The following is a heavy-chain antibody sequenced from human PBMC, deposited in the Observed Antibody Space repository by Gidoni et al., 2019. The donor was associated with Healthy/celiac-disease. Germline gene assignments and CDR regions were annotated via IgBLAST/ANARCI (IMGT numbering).Heavy chain of an antibody. CDR3: ARDGRRFLEWLFGSIFDY. V-gene: IGHV3-30-3*01. D-gene: IGHD3-3*01. CDR1: GFTFSSYA. J-gene: IGHJ4*02. CDR2: ISYDGSNK. Sequence: QVQLVESGGGVVQPGRSLRLSCAASGFTFSSYAMHWVRQAPGKGLEWVAVISYDGSNKYYADSVKGRFTISRDNSKNTLYLQMNSLRAEDTAVYYCARDGRRFLEWLFGSIFDYWGQGTLVTVSS.